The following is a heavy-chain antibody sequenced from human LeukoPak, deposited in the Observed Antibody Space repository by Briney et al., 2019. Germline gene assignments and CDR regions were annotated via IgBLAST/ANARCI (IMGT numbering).Heavy chain of an antibody. V-gene: IGHV3-30*02. J-gene: IGHJ4*02. CDR2: IRYDGTNK. CDR3: AKSSGADSSSWYLHYFDY. D-gene: IGHD6-13*01. Sequence: GGSLRLSCAASGFTFRSYAMHWVRQAPGKGLAGVAFIRYDGTNKDYADSVKGRFTISRDNSKNTLYLQMNSLRSEDTAVYYCAKSSGADSSSWYLHYFDYWGQGTLVTVSS. CDR1: GFTFRSYA.